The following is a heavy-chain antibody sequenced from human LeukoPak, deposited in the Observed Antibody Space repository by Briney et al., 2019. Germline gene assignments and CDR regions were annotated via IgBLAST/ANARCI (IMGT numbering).Heavy chain of an antibody. J-gene: IGHJ4*02. Sequence: PSETLSLTCAVYGGSFSGYYWSWIRQPPGKGLEWIGEINHSGSTNYNPSLKSRVTTSVDTSKNQFSLKLSSVTAADTAVYYCARGFVDSSSWYDYWGQGTLVTVSS. D-gene: IGHD6-13*01. CDR2: INHSGST. V-gene: IGHV4-34*01. CDR3: ARGFVDSSSWYDY. CDR1: GGSFSGYY.